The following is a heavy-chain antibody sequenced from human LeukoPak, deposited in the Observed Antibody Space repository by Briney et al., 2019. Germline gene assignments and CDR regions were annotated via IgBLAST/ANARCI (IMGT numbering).Heavy chain of an antibody. V-gene: IGHV3-21*01. D-gene: IGHD1-14*01. CDR1: GFTFSSYS. Sequence: GGSLRLSCAASGFTFSSYSMNWVRQAPGKGLEWVSSISSSSSYIYYADSVKGRFTISRDNAKNSLYLQMSSLRAEDTAVYYCARDQREDNRNREETNWFDPWGQGTLVTVSS. CDR2: ISSSSSYI. J-gene: IGHJ5*02. CDR3: ARDQREDNRNREETNWFDP.